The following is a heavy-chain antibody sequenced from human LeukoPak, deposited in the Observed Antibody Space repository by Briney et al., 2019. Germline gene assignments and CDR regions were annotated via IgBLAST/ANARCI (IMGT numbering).Heavy chain of an antibody. D-gene: IGHD5-18*01. CDR3: ATPDTAMVTSSSLDY. Sequence: ASVKVSCKASGYTFTSYGISWVRQAPGQGLEWMGWISAYNGNTNYAQKLQGRVTMTEDTSTDTAYMELSSLRSEDTAVYYCATPDTAMVTSSSLDYWGQGTLVTVSS. J-gene: IGHJ4*02. V-gene: IGHV1-18*01. CDR2: ISAYNGNT. CDR1: GYTFTSYG.